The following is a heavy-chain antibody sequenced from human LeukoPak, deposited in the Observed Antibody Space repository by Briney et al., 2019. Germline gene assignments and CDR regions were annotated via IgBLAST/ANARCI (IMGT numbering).Heavy chain of an antibody. CDR2: IYSDNT. CDR3: VKSSNSGSYPYYFDY. CDR1: GFIFRHYA. V-gene: IGHV3-66*03. Sequence: GGSLRLSCSASGFIFRHYAVNWVRQAPGKGLEWVSFIYSDNTHYSDSVKGRFTISRDNSKNTLYLQMNNLRAEDTAVYYCVKSSNSGSYPYYFDYWGQGTLVTVSS. J-gene: IGHJ4*02. D-gene: IGHD1-26*01.